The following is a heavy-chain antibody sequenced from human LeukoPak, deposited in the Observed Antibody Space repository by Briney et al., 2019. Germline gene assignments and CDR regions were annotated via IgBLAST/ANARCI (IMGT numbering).Heavy chain of an antibody. CDR3: TLYDSGGYSDY. Sequence: GGSLRLSCTASGFTFGDYAMSWFRQAPGKGLEWVGFIRSKAYGGTTEYAASVKGRFTISRDDSKSIAYLQMNSLKTEDTAVYYRTLYDSGGYSDYWGQGTLVTVSS. CDR1: GFTFGDYA. D-gene: IGHD3-22*01. V-gene: IGHV3-49*03. J-gene: IGHJ4*02. CDR2: IRSKAYGGTT.